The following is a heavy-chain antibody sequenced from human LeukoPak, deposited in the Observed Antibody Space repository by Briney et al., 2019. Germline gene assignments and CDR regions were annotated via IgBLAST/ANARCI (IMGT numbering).Heavy chain of an antibody. D-gene: IGHD5-24*01. V-gene: IGHV3-11*01. CDR1: GFTFSNYY. Sequence: KSGGSLRLSCEASGFTFSNYYMSWIRQAPGKGLEWVSHIKGNGATTYYADSVRGRFTISRDNAKNSLFLQMNSLRVDGTATYYCARAGEMRYMDVWGKGTAVAVS. CDR2: IKGNGATT. J-gene: IGHJ6*03. CDR3: ARAGEMRYMDV.